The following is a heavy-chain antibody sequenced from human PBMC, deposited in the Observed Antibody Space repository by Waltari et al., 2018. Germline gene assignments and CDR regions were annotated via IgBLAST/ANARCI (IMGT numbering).Heavy chain of an antibody. CDR1: GCSISSYY. J-gene: IGHJ4*02. D-gene: IGHD6-19*01. CDR3: ARDLSSGWLDY. CDR2: IYYSGST. V-gene: IGHV4-59*01. Sequence: QVQLQESGPGLVKPSETLSLTCPVSGCSISSYYWSWIRQPPGKGLEWIGYIYYSGSTNYNPSLKSRVTISVDTSKNQFSLKLSSVTAADTAVYYCARDLSSGWLDYWGQGTLVTVSS.